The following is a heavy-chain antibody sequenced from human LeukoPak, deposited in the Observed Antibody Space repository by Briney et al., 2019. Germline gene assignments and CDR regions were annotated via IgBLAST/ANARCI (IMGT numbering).Heavy chain of an antibody. D-gene: IGHD2/OR15-2a*01. CDR1: GYSFTSYW. CDR3: ARSLQNVGWFDY. CDR2: IYPGDSDT. J-gene: IGHJ4*02. Sequence: GESLKISCKGFGYSFTSYWIGWVRQMPGKGLEWMGIIYPGDSDTRYSPSFQGQVTISAGNSISTAYLQWSSLKASDTAMYYCARSLQNVGWFDYWGQGTLVTVSS. V-gene: IGHV5-51*01.